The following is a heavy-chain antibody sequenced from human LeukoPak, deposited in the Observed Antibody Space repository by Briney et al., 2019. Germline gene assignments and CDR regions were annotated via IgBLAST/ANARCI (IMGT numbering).Heavy chain of an antibody. Sequence: SQTLSLTCAISGDSVSSNSAAWNWTRQSPSRSLEWLGRTYYRSKWYNDYAVSVKSRITINPDTSKNQFSLQLNSVTPEDTAVYYCARDREYCSGGSCYAFDYWGQGTLVTVSS. V-gene: IGHV6-1*01. D-gene: IGHD2-15*01. CDR2: TYYRSKWYN. CDR1: GDSVSSNSAA. J-gene: IGHJ4*02. CDR3: ARDREYCSGGSCYAFDY.